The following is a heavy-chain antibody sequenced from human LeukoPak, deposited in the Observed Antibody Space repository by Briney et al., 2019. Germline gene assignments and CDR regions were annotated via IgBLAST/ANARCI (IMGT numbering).Heavy chain of an antibody. V-gene: IGHV3-23*01. D-gene: IGHD2-21*01. CDR1: GFTFSSYA. CDR3: AKDLAYCGGDCYMAFFDY. CDR2: ISGSGGST. Sequence: GGSLRLSCAASGFTFSSYAMSWVRRAPGKGLEWVSAISGSGGSTYYADSVKGRFTISRDNSKNTLYLQMNSLRAEDTAVYYCAKDLAYCGGDCYMAFFDYWGQGTLVTVSS. J-gene: IGHJ4*02.